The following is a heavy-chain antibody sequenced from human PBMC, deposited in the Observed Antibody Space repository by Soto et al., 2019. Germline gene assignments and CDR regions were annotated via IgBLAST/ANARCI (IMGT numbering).Heavy chain of an antibody. V-gene: IGHV3-30*18. CDR3: AKDLDDFWSGYYRTLWSYGMDV. CDR2: ISYDGSNK. D-gene: IGHD3-3*01. J-gene: IGHJ6*02. Sequence: GGSLRLSCAASGFTFSSYGMHWVRQAPGKGLEWVAVISYDGSNKYYADSVKGRFTISRDNSKNTLYLQMNSLRAEDTAVYYCAKDLDDFWSGYYRTLWSYGMDVWGQGTTVTVS. CDR1: GFTFSSYG.